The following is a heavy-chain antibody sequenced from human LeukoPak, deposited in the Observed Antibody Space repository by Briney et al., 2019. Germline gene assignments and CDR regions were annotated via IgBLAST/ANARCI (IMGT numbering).Heavy chain of an antibody. V-gene: IGHV3-7*01. J-gene: IGHJ4*02. CDR2: IKQDGSEK. D-gene: IGHD3-3*01. CDR1: GFTFSSYW. CDR3: ARISGYYYFDY. Sequence: PGGSLRLSCAASGFTFSSYWMSWVRQAPGKGLEWVANIKQDGSEKYYVDSVKGRFTISRDNAKNSLYLQMNSLRAEGTAVYYCARISGYYYFDYWGQGTLVTVSS.